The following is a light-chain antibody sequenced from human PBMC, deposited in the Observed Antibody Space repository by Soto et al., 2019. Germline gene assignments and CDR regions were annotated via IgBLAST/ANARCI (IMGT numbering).Light chain of an antibody. Sequence: QLVLTQSPSASASLGASVKLTCTLSSGHSNYAIAWHQQQSEKGHRYLMKLNTDGSHSKGDGIPDRFSGSSSGVERYLTISRLQSEDEAVYYSQTWGSGSVVFGGGNKLTVL. CDR2: LNTDGSH. CDR1: SGHSNYA. CDR3: QTWGSGSVV. J-gene: IGLJ2*01. V-gene: IGLV4-69*01.